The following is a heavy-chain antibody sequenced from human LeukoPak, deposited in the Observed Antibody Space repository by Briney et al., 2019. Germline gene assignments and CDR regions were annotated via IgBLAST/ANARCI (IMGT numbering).Heavy chain of an antibody. J-gene: IGHJ4*02. V-gene: IGHV4-39*01. Sequence: PSETLSLTCTVSGGSISSSSYYWGWIRQPPGKGLEWIGSIYYSGSTYYNPSLKSRVTISVDTSKNQFSLKLSSVTAADTAVYYCARPRYCSGWYYFHYWGQGTLVTVSS. CDR1: GGSISSSSYY. CDR3: ARPRYCSGWYYFHY. D-gene: IGHD6-19*01. CDR2: IYYSGST.